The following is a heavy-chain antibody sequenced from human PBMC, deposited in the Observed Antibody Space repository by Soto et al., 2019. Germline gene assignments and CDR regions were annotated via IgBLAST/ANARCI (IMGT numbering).Heavy chain of an antibody. D-gene: IGHD1-1*01. V-gene: IGHV4-34*01. CDR3: ARGRGWNRNFDY. CDR2: INHSGST. J-gene: IGHJ4*02. Sequence: QVQLQQWGAGLLKPSETLSLTCAVYGGSFSGYYWSWIRQPPGKGLEWIGEINHSGSTNYNPSLKSRVTISVDTSKNQFSLKLSSVTAADTAVYYCARGRGWNRNFDYWGQGTLVTVSS. CDR1: GGSFSGYY.